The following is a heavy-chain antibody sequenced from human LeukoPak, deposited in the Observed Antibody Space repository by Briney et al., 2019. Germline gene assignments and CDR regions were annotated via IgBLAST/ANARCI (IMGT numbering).Heavy chain of an antibody. CDR2: IIPILGIA. CDR3: ARDSSGSLPFDY. D-gene: IGHD6-19*01. V-gene: IGHV1-69*04. J-gene: IGHJ4*02. CDR1: GGTFSSYA. Sequence: SVKVSCKASGGTFSSYAISWVRQAPGQGLEWMGRIIPILGIANYAQKFQGRVTITADKSTSTAYMELSSLRSEDTAVYYCARDSSGSLPFDYWGQGTLVTVSS.